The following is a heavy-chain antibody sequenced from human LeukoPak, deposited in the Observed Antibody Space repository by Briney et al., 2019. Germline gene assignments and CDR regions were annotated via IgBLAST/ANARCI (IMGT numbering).Heavy chain of an antibody. J-gene: IGHJ4*02. CDR1: GGSISSSSYD. CDR2: IYYSGNT. D-gene: IGHD5-24*01. CDR3: ARDGYNPIDY. V-gene: IGHV4-39*07. Sequence: SETLSLTCTVSGGSISSSSYDWGWLRQPPGNGLEWIGNIYYSGNTYYNPSIKRRVTISVDTSKNQFSLKLSCVTAADTAVYYCARDGYNPIDYWGQGTLVTVSS.